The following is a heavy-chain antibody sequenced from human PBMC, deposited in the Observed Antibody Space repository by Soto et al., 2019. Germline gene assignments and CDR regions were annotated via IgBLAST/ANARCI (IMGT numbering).Heavy chain of an antibody. V-gene: IGHV1-69*01. D-gene: IGHD6-19*01. CDR2: IIPIFGTA. CDR1: GGTFSSYA. J-gene: IGHJ4*02. CDR3: ARDRNKYSSGWTQSDY. Sequence: QVQLVQSGAEVKKPGSSVKVSCKASGGTFSSYAISWVRQAPGQGLEWMGGIIPIFGTANYAQKFQGRVKITADESTSTAYMELSSLRSEDTAVYYWARDRNKYSSGWTQSDYWGQGTLVTVSS.